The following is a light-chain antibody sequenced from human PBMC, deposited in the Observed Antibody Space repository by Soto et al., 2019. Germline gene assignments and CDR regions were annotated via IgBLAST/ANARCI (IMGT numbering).Light chain of an antibody. CDR1: QDISNS. CDR2: DVS. Sequence: DIQMTQSPSSLSASVGDRVTITCQASQDISNSLNWYQQKPGKAPKLLIYDVSRLEIGVPSRFSGSGLGTDFTLTINTLQPEDFATYLCLQYEGPPPTFGGGTKVEI. CDR3: LQYEGPPPT. V-gene: IGKV1-33*01. J-gene: IGKJ4*01.